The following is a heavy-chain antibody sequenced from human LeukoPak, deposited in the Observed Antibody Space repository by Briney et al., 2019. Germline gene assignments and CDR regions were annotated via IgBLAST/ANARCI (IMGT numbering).Heavy chain of an antibody. V-gene: IGHV1-46*01. CDR2: INPSGGST. CDR3: ARATMVRGADDAFDI. Sequence: GASVKVSCKASGYTFTSYYMHWVRQAPGQGLEWMGIINPSGGSTSYAQKFQGRVTMTRDTPTSTVYMELSSLRSEDTAVYYCARATMVRGADDAFDIWGQGTMVTVSS. CDR1: GYTFTSYY. J-gene: IGHJ3*02. D-gene: IGHD3-10*01.